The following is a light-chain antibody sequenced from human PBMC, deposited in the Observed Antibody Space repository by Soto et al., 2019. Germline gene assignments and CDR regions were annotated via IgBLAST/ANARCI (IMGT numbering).Light chain of an antibody. J-gene: IGKJ4*01. CDR1: QNIDRY. CDR3: QQTYSTPLT. V-gene: IGKV1-39*01. Sequence: IPLTQSPSSLSASVRDTVTITCRASQNIDRYLNWYQQRPGQTPTLLMFRASNLPRGVPTRFSGSGSGTLYTLVITSLQPEDFATYFCQQTYSTPLTFGGGTRVEI. CDR2: RAS.